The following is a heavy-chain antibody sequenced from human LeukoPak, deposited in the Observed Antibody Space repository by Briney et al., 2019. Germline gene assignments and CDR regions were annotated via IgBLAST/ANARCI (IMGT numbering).Heavy chain of an antibody. CDR3: ARDACITMVRGVRCWLDP. D-gene: IGHD3-10*01. CDR1: GYTFTSYG. V-gene: IGHV1-18*01. CDR2: ISAYNGNT. Sequence: ASVKVSCKASGYTFTSYGISWVRQAPGQGLEWMGWISAYNGNTNYAQKLQGRVTMTTDTSTSTAYMELRSLRSDDTAVYYCARDACITMVRGVRCWLDPWGQGTLVTVSS. J-gene: IGHJ5*02.